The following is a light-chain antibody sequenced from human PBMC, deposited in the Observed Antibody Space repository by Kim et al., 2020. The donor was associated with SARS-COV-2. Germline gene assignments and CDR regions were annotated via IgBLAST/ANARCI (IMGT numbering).Light chain of an antibody. V-gene: IGLV1-44*01. J-gene: IGLJ3*02. Sequence: GQRATISCSARNSNIGSPTVNWYQHFPRTAPKLLIYANSLRPSGVPDRFSGSKSDSSASLAISGLQSEDEADYYCAAWDASLNGWVFGGGTKLTVL. CDR1: NSNIGSPT. CDR3: AAWDASLNGWV. CDR2: ANS.